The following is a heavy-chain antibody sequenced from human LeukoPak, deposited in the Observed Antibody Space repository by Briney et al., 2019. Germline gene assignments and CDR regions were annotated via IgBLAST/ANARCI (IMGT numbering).Heavy chain of an antibody. CDR3: ARERGRGRDSPWFDY. CDR2: IKQDGSEK. D-gene: IGHD1-26*01. Sequence: GGSLRLSCGASGFSFSNYWMSWVRQAPGKGLEWVANIKQDGSEKYYVDSVKGRFTISRDNAKNSLYLQMNSLRVEDTAVYYCARERGRGRDSPWFDYWGQGTLVTVSS. J-gene: IGHJ4*02. V-gene: IGHV3-7*03. CDR1: GFSFSNYW.